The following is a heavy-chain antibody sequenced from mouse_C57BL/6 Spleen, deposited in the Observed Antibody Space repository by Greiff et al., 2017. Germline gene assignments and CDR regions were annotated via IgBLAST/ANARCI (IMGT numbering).Heavy chain of an antibody. CDR1: GYSFTDYN. D-gene: IGHD1-1*01. Sequence: VQLQQSGPELVKPGASVKISCKASGYSFTDYNMNWVKQSNGKSLEWIGVINTNYGTTSYNQKFKGKATLTVDKSSSTAYMQLNSLTSEDSAVSYCARSSTTVVAKAMDYWGQGTSVTVSS. J-gene: IGHJ4*01. V-gene: IGHV1-39*01. CDR2: INTNYGTT. CDR3: ARSSTTVVAKAMDY.